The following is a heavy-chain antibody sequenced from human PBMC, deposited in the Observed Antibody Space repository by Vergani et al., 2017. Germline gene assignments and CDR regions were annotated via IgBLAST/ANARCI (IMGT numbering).Heavy chain of an antibody. J-gene: IGHJ3*02. CDR1: GGSIKSNDYY. CDR2: IYYTGGT. V-gene: IGHV4-31*02. D-gene: IGHD1-26*01. CDR3: SRARWEVPTAIKYAFDI. Sequence: QVLLQESGPGLVKPSQTLSLTCIVSGGSIKSNDYYWTWIRQHPVKGLELIGSIYYTGGTYTNPSLTSRITMSIDTSKNQFSLKLNSVTAADTAVYYCSRARWEVPTAIKYAFDIWGQGTSVTVAS.